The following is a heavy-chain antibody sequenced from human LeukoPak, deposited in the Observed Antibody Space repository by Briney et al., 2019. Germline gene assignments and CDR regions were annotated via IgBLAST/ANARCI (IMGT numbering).Heavy chain of an antibody. CDR1: GFTFSSYS. CDR3: AKDKGDSSGYYYARGYYYGMDV. D-gene: IGHD3-22*01. V-gene: IGHV3-23*01. J-gene: IGHJ6*02. Sequence: GGSLRLSCAASGFTFSSYSMNWVRQAPGKGLEWVSAISGSGGSTYYADSVKGRFTISRDNSKNTLYLQMNSLRAEDTAVYYCAKDKGDSSGYYYARGYYYGMDVWGQGTTVTVSS. CDR2: ISGSGGST.